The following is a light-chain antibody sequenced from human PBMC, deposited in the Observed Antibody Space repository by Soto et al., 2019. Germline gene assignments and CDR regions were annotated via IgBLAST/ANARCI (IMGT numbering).Light chain of an antibody. Sequence: HSALTQPASVSGSPGQSITIACTGTSSDVGCYNHVSWYQVHPGKAPRLVIYDVSIRPPAVSDRFSGSTSGNTASLTISGLQAEDEADYYCSSYTATRTVVFGGGTKLTVL. J-gene: IGLJ3*02. V-gene: IGLV2-14*03. CDR3: SSYTATRTVV. CDR1: SSDVGCYNH. CDR2: DVS.